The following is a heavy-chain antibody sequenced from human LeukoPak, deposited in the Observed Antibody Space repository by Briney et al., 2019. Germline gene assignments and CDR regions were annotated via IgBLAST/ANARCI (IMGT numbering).Heavy chain of an antibody. J-gene: IGHJ3*02. D-gene: IGHD4-23*01. CDR1: GGSIRSGSYY. CDR2: IHAGGST. Sequence: SETLSLTCTVSGGSIRSGSYYWSWIRQPAGKGLEWIGRIHAGGSTNYNPSLKSRVTISLDTSNNQVSLRLSSVTAADTAIYYCARHYYGGAFDIWGQGTMVTVSS. CDR3: ARHYYGGAFDI. V-gene: IGHV4-61*02.